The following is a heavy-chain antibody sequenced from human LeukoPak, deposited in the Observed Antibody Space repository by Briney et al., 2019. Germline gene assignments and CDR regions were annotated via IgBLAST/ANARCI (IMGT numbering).Heavy chain of an antibody. Sequence: GGSLRLSCVASGFTFDDYSMHWVRQAPGKGLEWVSLIRWDGGTTYYADSVKGRFTISRDNSKNSLYLQMNSLRSEDTALYYCAKEPGNRYGYYYYGMDVWGQGTTVTVSS. J-gene: IGHJ6*02. D-gene: IGHD5-18*01. V-gene: IGHV3-43*01. CDR3: AKEPGNRYGYYYYGMDV. CDR1: GFTFDDYS. CDR2: IRWDGGTT.